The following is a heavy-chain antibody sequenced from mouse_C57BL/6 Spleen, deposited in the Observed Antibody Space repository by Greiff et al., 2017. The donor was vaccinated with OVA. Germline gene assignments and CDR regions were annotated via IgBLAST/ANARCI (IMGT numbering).Heavy chain of an antibody. D-gene: IGHD2-5*01. J-gene: IGHJ4*01. V-gene: IGHV1-55*01. CDR3: ARAGDYSNYDYAMDD. CDR1: GYTFTSYW. CDR2: LYPGSGST. Sequence: VQLQQSGAELVKPGASVKMSCKASGYTFTSYWITWVKQRPGQGLEWIGDLYPGSGSTNYNEKFKSKATLTVDTSSSTAYMQLSSLTSEDSAVYYCARAGDYSNYDYAMDDWGKGTSVTVSS.